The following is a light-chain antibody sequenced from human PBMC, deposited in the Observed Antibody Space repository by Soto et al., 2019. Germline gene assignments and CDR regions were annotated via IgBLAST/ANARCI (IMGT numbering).Light chain of an antibody. J-gene: IGKJ4*01. CDR3: QQYGSSPLT. Sequence: EIVLTQSPGTLSLSPGERATLSCRASQTVTSSSLAWYQQKPGQAPRLLIYDASSRATGIPDRFSGSGSGTDFTLTISRLDPEDFAVYYSQQYGSSPLTFGGGTKVEIK. V-gene: IGKV3-20*01. CDR2: DAS. CDR1: QTVTSSS.